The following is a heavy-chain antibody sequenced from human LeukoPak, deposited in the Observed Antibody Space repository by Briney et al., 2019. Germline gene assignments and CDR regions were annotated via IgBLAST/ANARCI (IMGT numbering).Heavy chain of an antibody. CDR1: GFTFSSYA. Sequence: GGSLRLSCAASGFTFSSYAMSWVRQAPGKGLEWVSAISGSGGSTYYADSVKGRFTISRDNSKNTQYLQMNSLRAEDTAVYYCAKAVVGATKPPAYWGQGTLVTVSS. CDR2: ISGSGGST. D-gene: IGHD1-26*01. V-gene: IGHV3-23*01. CDR3: AKAVVGATKPPAY. J-gene: IGHJ4*02.